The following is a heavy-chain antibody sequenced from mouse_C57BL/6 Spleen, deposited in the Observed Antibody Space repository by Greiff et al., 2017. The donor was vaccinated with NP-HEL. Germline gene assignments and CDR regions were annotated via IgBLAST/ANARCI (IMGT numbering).Heavy chain of an antibody. J-gene: IGHJ2*01. CDR2: IDPEDGDT. Sequence: VQLQQSGAELVRPGASVKLSCTASGFNIKDYYMHWVKQRPEQGLEWIGRIDPEDGDTEYAPKFQGKATLTADTSSNTAYLQLSSLTSEDTAVYYCTTKGYDYGDFDYWGQGTTLTVSS. CDR3: TTKGYDYGDFDY. D-gene: IGHD2-4*01. CDR1: GFNIKDYY. V-gene: IGHV14-1*01.